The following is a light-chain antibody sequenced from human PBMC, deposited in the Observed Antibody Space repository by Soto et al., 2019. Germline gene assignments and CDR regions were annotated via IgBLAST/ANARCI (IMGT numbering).Light chain of an antibody. Sequence: DIQVTQSPPTLSASVGDRVTITCRASQTIRTWMAWYQQKPGKAPKLLVYDASTLQSGVASRFSGSGSGTEFTLIISGLQPDDSATYYCQQYTNTNNPWMFGQGTKVEI. CDR2: DAS. CDR1: QTIRTW. V-gene: IGKV1-5*01. J-gene: IGKJ1*01. CDR3: QQYTNTNNPWM.